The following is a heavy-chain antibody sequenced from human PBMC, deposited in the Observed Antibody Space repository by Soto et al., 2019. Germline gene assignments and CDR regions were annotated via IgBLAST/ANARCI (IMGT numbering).Heavy chain of an antibody. CDR1: GYSFTSYW. J-gene: IGHJ5*02. V-gene: IGHV5-51*01. CDR2: IYPGDSDT. D-gene: IGHD3-9*01. Sequence: GESLKISCKGSGYSFTSYWIGWVRQMPGRGLEWMGIIYPGDSDTRYSPSFQGQVTISADKSISTAYLQWSSLKASDTAMYYCARHSGPVLRYFDWAPDNWFDPWGQGTLVTVPQ. CDR3: ARHSGPVLRYFDWAPDNWFDP.